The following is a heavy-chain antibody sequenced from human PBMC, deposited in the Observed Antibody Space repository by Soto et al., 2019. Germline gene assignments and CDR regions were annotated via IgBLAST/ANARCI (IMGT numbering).Heavy chain of an antibody. CDR1: GFTFSSYS. J-gene: IGHJ5*02. Sequence: GGSLRLSCAASGFTFSSYSMHWVRQAPGKGLEWISYISSSSSYIYYADSVKGRFTISRDNAKNSLYLQMNSLRAEDTAVYYCARDFGLGWFDPWGQGTLVTVSS. CDR3: ARDFGLGWFDP. CDR2: ISSSSSYI. V-gene: IGHV3-21*01. D-gene: IGHD3-10*01.